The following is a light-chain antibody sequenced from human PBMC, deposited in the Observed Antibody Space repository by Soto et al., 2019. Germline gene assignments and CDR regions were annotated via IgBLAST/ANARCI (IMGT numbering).Light chain of an antibody. CDR2: GAS. Sequence: EVVMTQSPATLSVSPGERATLSCRASQSLSSNLAWYQQKPGQAPRLLIYGASTWATGVPARFSGSGSGTEFTLTISSLQSEDFAVYYCQQYNNWWTFGQGTKVEI. V-gene: IGKV3-15*01. CDR1: QSLSSN. CDR3: QQYNNWWT. J-gene: IGKJ1*01.